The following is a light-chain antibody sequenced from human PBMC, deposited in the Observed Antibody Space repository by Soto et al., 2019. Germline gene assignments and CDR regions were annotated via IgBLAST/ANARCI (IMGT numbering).Light chain of an antibody. CDR3: QQYGRSPPDYT. CDR2: GAS. J-gene: IGKJ2*01. Sequence: EIVLTQTPGTLSLSPGERATLSCRASQSVISKQLAWYRQKPGQAPRLLIYGASIRATGIPDRFSGSGSGTDYTLTISRLEPEDFAVYYCQQYGRSPPDYTFGQGTKLEIK. CDR1: QSVISKQ. V-gene: IGKV3-20*01.